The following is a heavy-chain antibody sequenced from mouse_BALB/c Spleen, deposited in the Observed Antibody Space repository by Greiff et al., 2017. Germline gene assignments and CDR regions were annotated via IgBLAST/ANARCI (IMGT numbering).Heavy chain of an antibody. CDR2: IYPGDGDT. V-gene: IGHV1-87*01. D-gene: IGHD2-4*01. CDR1: GYTFTSYW. Sequence: VQLQQSGAELARPGASVKLSCKASGYTFTSYWMQWVKQRPGQGLEWIGAIYPGDGDTRYTQKFKGKATLTADKSSSTAYMQLSSLASEDSAVYYCARGGSTMITTGYFDYWGQGTTLTVSS. CDR3: ARGGSTMITTGYFDY. J-gene: IGHJ2*01.